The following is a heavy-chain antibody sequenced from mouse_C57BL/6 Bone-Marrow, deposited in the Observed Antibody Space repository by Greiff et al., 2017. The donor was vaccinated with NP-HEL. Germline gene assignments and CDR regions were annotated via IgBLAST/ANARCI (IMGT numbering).Heavy chain of an antibody. D-gene: IGHD1-1*01. CDR1: GFNIKNTY. V-gene: IGHV14-3*01. Sequence: VQLKESVAELVRPGASVKLSCTASGFNIKNTYMHWVKQRPEQGLEWIGRIDPANGNTKYAPKFQGKATITADTSSNTAYLQLSSLTSEDTAIYYCARTVYYGSSYWYFDVWGTGTTVTVSS. J-gene: IGHJ1*03. CDR3: ARTVYYGSSYWYFDV. CDR2: IDPANGNT.